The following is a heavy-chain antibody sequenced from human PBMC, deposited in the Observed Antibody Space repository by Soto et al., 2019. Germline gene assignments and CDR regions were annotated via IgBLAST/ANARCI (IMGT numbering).Heavy chain of an antibody. CDR1: CYSISSGYY. CDR3: ARVGPWVPYYYDSSPYTFENWFDP. D-gene: IGHD3-22*01. CDR2: IYHGGST. V-gene: IGHV4-38-2*02. Sequence: SETLSLTCTLSCYSISSGYYCVGLRHPPVKFLYFIGSIYHGGSTYYNPSLNSRVTLSIDMTNSHVSLILNSVTAADTAVYYCARVGPWVPYYYDSSPYTFENWFDPWGQGTQVTVSS. J-gene: IGHJ5*02.